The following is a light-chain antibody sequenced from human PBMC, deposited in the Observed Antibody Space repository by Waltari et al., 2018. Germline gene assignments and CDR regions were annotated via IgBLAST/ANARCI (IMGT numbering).Light chain of an antibody. J-gene: IGLJ3*02. CDR1: SSDVGFYNY. Sequence: QSALTQPASVSGSPGQSITIPCTGTSSDVGFYNYVSWYPQHPGKAPKLMIYDVSERPSGVSNRFSGSKSGNTASLTISGLQAEDEAYYYCNSYAGSSSWVFGGGTKLTVL. CDR2: DVS. CDR3: NSYAGSSSWV. V-gene: IGLV2-14*01.